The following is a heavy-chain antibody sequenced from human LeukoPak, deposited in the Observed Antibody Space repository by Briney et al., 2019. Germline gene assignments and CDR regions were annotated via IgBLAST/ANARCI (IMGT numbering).Heavy chain of an antibody. D-gene: IGHD3-22*01. CDR2: IYYTGST. CDR1: GGSISGTTYY. V-gene: IGHV4-39*07. Sequence: SETLSLTCTVSGGSISGTTYYWAWIRQPPGKGLEWIGTIYYTGSTYYKPSLKSRVTISVDTSKNQFSLKLTSVTAADTAVYYCARDRYDSSGYPGAFDLWGQGTMTVSS. CDR3: ARDRYDSSGYPGAFDL. J-gene: IGHJ3*01.